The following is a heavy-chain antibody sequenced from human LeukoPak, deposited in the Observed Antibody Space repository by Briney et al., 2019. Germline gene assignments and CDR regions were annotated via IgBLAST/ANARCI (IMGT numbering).Heavy chain of an antibody. D-gene: IGHD2-15*01. CDR2: VYFSGST. CDR3: ARPTVGYCSGGSCTGMNWFDP. CDR1: GASISSLSYY. V-gene: IGHV4-39*01. Sequence: SETLSLTCTVSGASISSLSYYWGWIRQPPGKGLEWIELVYFSGSTHYNPSLKSRATISVDTSKNQFSLKLNSVTAADTAVYYCARPTVGYCSGGSCTGMNWFDPWGQGTLVTVSS. J-gene: IGHJ5*02.